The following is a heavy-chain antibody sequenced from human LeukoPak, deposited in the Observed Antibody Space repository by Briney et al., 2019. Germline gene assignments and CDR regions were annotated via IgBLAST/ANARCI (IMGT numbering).Heavy chain of an antibody. CDR1: GFTFSNYA. J-gene: IGHJ4*02. CDR2: VSASSGST. V-gene: IGHV3-23*01. Sequence: PGGSLRLSCVASGFTFSNYAMNWVRQAPGKGLEWVSTVSASSGSTYNADSVKGRVTTSRDNSKNTLYLQMTSLRAEDTAVYYCAKSVVSGNYRGLDCWGQGTLVTVSS. CDR3: AKSVVSGNYRGLDC. D-gene: IGHD1-26*01.